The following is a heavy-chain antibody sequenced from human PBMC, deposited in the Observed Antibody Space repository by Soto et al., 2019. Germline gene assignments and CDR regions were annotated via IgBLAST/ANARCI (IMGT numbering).Heavy chain of an antibody. Sequence: EVQLVESGGGLVKPGGSLTLSCAGSGFACRSYNMNWVRQPPGKGLEWVASISSGSSNIYYADSVKGRFTISRDNAKDSQYLQMDSLRAEDSAVYYCASATVVAGTFDFWGQGTLLTVSS. V-gene: IGHV3-21*01. J-gene: IGHJ4*02. CDR1: GFACRSYN. CDR3: ASATVVAGTFDF. D-gene: IGHD2-15*01. CDR2: ISSGSSNI.